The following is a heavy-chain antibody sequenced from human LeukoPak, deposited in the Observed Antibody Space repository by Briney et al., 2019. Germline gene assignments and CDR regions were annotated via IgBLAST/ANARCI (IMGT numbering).Heavy chain of an antibody. CDR3: ARDDYGDYLYYYYYMDV. V-gene: IGHV4-38-2*02. Sequence: SETLSLTCTVSGYSISSGYYWGWIRQPPGKGLEWIGSIYHSGSTYYNPSLKSRVTISVDTSKNQFSLKLSSVTAADTAVYYCARDDYGDYLYYYYYMDVWGKGTTVTVSS. CDR2: IYHSGST. J-gene: IGHJ6*03. D-gene: IGHD4-17*01. CDR1: GYSISSGYY.